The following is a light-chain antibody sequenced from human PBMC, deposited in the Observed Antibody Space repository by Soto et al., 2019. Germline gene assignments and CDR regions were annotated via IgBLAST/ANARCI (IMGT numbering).Light chain of an antibody. J-gene: IGKJ1*01. V-gene: IGKV3-15*01. CDR3: QQYNSWPRT. CDR1: QSVSSN. Sequence: EIVMMQSSATLSGPPGEKATLTCRASQSVSSNLAWYRQKPGQAPRLLIYGASTRATGIPARFSGSVSGTEFTLTISSLQSEDFAVYYCQQYNSWPRTFGQGTKVDIK. CDR2: GAS.